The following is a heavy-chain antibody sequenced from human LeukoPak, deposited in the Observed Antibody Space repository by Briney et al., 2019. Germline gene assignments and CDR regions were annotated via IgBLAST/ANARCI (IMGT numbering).Heavy chain of an antibody. CDR2: ISGSGGST. J-gene: IGHJ5*02. V-gene: IGHV3-23*01. D-gene: IGHD5/OR15-5a*01. Sequence: PGGSLRLSCAASGFTFRGYGMSWVRQAPGKGLEWVSAISGSGGSTYYADSVKGRFTISRDNSKNTLYLQMNSLRAEDTAVYYCARGVLRDWFDPWGQGTLVTVSS. CDR3: ARGVLRDWFDP. CDR1: GFTFRGYG.